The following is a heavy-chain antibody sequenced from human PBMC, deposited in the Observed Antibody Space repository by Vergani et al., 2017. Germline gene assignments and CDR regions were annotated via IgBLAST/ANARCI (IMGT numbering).Heavy chain of an antibody. D-gene: IGHD6-19*01. CDR1: GFTFIMHA. CDR2: LSASDRRT. V-gene: IGHV3-23*01. Sequence: EVPLLESGGGLVQSGGSLRLSCAASGFTFIMHAMSWVRQAPGKGLEWVSTLSASDRRTHYADSVKGRFTISRDISKNTLFLHMNSLRPEDTAVYYCAKVGRSEVAGTFGAFDIWGQGTMVTVSS. CDR3: AKVGRSEVAGTFGAFDI. J-gene: IGHJ3*02.